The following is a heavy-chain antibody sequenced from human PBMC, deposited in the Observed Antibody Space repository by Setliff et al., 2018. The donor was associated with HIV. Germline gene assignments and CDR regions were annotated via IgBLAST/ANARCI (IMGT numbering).Heavy chain of an antibody. CDR1: GGSISSGSYY. V-gene: IGHV4-39*07. J-gene: IGHJ6*03. D-gene: IGHD6-6*01. Sequence: SETLSLTCTVSGGSISSGSYYWGWIRQPPGKGLEWIGSISYSGTTYYNPSLKSRVTISVDKSKNQFSLKLSSVTAADTAVYYCARDRGSSYYYYYYMDVWGKGTTVTVSS. CDR2: ISYSGTT. CDR3: ARDRGSSYYYYYYMDV.